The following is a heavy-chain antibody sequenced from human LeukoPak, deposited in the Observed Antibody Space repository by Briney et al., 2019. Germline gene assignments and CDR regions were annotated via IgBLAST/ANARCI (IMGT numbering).Heavy chain of an antibody. CDR3: ARLKATVYYYGMDV. CDR1: GGSISSYY. V-gene: IGHV4-59*08. D-gene: IGHD4-17*01. J-gene: IGHJ6*02. Sequence: PSETLSLTCTVSGGSISSYYWSWIRQPPGKGLEWIGYIYYSGSTNYNPSLKSRVTISVDTSKNQFFLKLSSVTAADTAVYYCARLKATVYYYGMDVWGQGTTVTVSS. CDR2: IYYSGST.